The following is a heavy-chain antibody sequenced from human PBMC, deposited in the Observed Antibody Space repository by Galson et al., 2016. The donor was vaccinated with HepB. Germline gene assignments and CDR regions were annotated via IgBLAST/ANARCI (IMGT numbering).Heavy chain of an antibody. CDR2: ISLSGGST. CDR3: AKDLFKPEFDP. J-gene: IGHJ5*02. Sequence: SLRLSCAASGFTFSSYAVTWVRQAPGKGLEWVSSISLSGGSTYYADSVKGRFTISRDNSKNTLYLQMNSLKAEDTAVYYCAKDLFKPEFDPWGQGTLVTVSS. V-gene: IGHV3-23*01. D-gene: IGHD1-14*01. CDR1: GFTFSSYA.